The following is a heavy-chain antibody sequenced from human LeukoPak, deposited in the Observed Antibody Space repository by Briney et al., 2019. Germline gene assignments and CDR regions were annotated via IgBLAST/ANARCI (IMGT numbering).Heavy chain of an antibody. Sequence: GSLRLSCAASGFIVNTNYMTWVRRAPGRGLEWVSFIYADGNTYYADSVKGRFTISRDISKNAVYLQMNSLRAEDTAVYYCARDSYGDANFDSWGQGTLVTVSS. J-gene: IGHJ4*02. CDR1: GFIVNTNY. CDR2: IYADGNT. V-gene: IGHV3-53*01. CDR3: ARDSYGDANFDS. D-gene: IGHD4-17*01.